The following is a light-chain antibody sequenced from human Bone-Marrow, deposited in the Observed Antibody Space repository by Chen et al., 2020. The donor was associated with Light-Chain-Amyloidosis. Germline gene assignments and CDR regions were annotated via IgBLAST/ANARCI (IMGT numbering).Light chain of an antibody. V-gene: IGLV6-57*01. Sequence: NFMLTQPHSVSESPGKTVIISCTRSSGSIATNYVRWYQQRPGSSPTTVIYEDDQRPSGVPDRFSGAIDRSSNSASLTISGLKTEDEADYYCQSYQGSSQGVFGGGTKLTVL. CDR2: EDD. CDR3: QSYQGSSQGV. CDR1: SGSIATNY. J-gene: IGLJ3*02.